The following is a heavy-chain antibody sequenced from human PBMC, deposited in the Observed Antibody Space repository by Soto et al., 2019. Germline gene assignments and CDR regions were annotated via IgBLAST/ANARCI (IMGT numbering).Heavy chain of an antibody. D-gene: IGHD6-19*01. CDR1: GYSFTSYW. Sequence: GESLKISCKGSGYSFTSYWIGWVRQMSGEGLEWMGIIYPGDSDTRYSPSFQGQATISADKSISTAYLQWSSLKASDTAMYYCARSYSSGAYGFGYWGQGTLVTVSS. CDR3: ARSYSSGAYGFGY. CDR2: IYPGDSDT. V-gene: IGHV5-51*01. J-gene: IGHJ4*02.